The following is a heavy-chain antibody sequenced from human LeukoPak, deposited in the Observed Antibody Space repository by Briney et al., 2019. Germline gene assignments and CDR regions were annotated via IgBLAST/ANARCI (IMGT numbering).Heavy chain of an antibody. V-gene: IGHV3-23*01. CDR2: ISGSGGRS. CDR3: AAQKRGNYRPYYFDY. J-gene: IGHJ4*02. Sequence: GGSLRLSCAASGFTFSSYEMNWVRQTPGKGLEWVSTISGSGGRSFYADSVKGRFTLSRDNSKNTLYLQMNSLRAEDTALYYCAAQKRGNYRPYYFDYWGQGTLVTVSS. D-gene: IGHD3-16*02. CDR1: GFTFSSYE.